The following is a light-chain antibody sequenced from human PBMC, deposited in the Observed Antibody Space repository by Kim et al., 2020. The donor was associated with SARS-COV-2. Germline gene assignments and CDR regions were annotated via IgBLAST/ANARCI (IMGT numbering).Light chain of an antibody. J-gene: IGKJ1*01. CDR1: QSVSSSY. CDR3: QQYGSSPWT. Sequence: EIVLTQSPATLSLSPGESATLSCRVSQSVSSSYLSWYLQTPGQAPRLLIYGASSRATGIPDRFSGSGSGTDFTLTISRLEPEDFAVYYCQQYGSSPWTFGQGTKVDIK. CDR2: GAS. V-gene: IGKV3-20*01.